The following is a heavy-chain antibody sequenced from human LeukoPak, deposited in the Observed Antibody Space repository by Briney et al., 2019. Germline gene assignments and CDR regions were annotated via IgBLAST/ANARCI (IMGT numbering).Heavy chain of an antibody. CDR1: GYTLIELS. J-gene: IGHJ5*02. D-gene: IGHD4-23*01. CDR2: FDPENGEI. Sequence: ASVKVSCKVSGYTLIELSMHWVRQAPGKGLEWMGTFDPENGEIIYAQKFQGRVTMTEDTSTDTAYMELSSLRSEDTAVYYCARGNSVEDTAWWFDPWGQGTLVTVSS. CDR3: ARGNSVEDTAWWFDP. V-gene: IGHV1-24*01.